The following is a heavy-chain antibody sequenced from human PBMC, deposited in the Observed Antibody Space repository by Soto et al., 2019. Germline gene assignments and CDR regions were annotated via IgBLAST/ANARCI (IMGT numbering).Heavy chain of an antibody. Sequence: AVKVSCKASGGTFSSYAISWVRQAPGQGLEWMGGIIPIFGTANYAQKFQGRVTITADESTSTAYMELSSLRSEDTAVYYCASPGSGSYYFYFDYWGQGTLVTVSS. V-gene: IGHV1-69*13. CDR3: ASPGSGSYYFYFDY. CDR1: GGTFSSYA. J-gene: IGHJ4*02. CDR2: IIPIFGTA. D-gene: IGHD1-26*01.